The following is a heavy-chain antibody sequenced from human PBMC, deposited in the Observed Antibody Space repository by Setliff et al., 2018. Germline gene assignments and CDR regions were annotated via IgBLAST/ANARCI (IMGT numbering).Heavy chain of an antibody. CDR3: ARDPKTFPHYYYYYGMDV. Sequence: SETLSLTCTVSGASINNSLNYWAWIRQPPGQGLEWIGLIYDTGSTYYNPSLKSRVTISIDRPNKQFSLELRSLTAADTALYYCARDPKTFPHYYYYYGMDVWGQGTTVTVSS. CDR2: IYDTGST. J-gene: IGHJ6*02. D-gene: IGHD2-21*01. CDR1: GASINNSLNY. V-gene: IGHV4-39*07.